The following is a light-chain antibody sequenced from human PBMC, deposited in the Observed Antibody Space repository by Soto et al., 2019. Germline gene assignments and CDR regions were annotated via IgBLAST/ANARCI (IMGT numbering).Light chain of an antibody. Sequence: EIVMTQSPATPSVSPGERATLSCRASQSVSSNLAWYQQKPGQAPRLLIYGASTRATGIPARFTGSGSGTEFTLTISSLQSEDFAVYYCQLRDTFGQGTKLEIK. CDR1: QSVSSN. J-gene: IGKJ2*01. CDR2: GAS. CDR3: QLRDT. V-gene: IGKV3-15*01.